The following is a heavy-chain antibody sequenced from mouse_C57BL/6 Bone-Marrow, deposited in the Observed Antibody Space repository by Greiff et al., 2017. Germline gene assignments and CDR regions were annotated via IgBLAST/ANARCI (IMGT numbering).Heavy chain of an antibody. Sequence: EVQLQESGAELVRPGASVKLSCTASGFNIKDDYMHWVKQRPEQGLEWIGWIDPENGDTEYASKFQGKATITADTSSNTAYLQLSSLTSEDTAVDYCTTTTVVATDYWGQGTTLTVSS. J-gene: IGHJ2*01. CDR3: TTTTVVATDY. V-gene: IGHV14-4*01. CDR1: GFNIKDDY. CDR2: IDPENGDT. D-gene: IGHD1-1*01.